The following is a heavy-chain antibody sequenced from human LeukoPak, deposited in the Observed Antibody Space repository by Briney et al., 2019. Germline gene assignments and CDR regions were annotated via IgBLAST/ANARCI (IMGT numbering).Heavy chain of an antibody. Sequence: GGSLRLSCAASGFTFSSYWMSWVRQAPGRGLEWVANIKQDGSEKYYVDSVKGRFTISRDNAKNSLYLQMNSLRAEDTAVYYCARVGRYGDKAFDYWGQGTLVTVSS. CDR3: ARVGRYGDKAFDY. CDR1: GFTFSSYW. J-gene: IGHJ4*02. D-gene: IGHD4-17*01. CDR2: IKQDGSEK. V-gene: IGHV3-7*01.